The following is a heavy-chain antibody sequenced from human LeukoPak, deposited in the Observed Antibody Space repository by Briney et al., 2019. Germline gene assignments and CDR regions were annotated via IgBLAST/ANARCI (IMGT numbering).Heavy chain of an antibody. CDR1: GFTFSDAW. CDR2: IKQDGSEK. J-gene: IGHJ4*02. D-gene: IGHD5-12*01. CDR3: ARGHSGYDY. Sequence: PGGSLKLSCAASGFTFSDAWMTWVRQAPGKGLEWVANIKQDGSEKYYVDSVKGRFTISRDNAKNSLYLQMNSLRAEDTAVYYCARGHSGYDYWGQGTLVTVSS. V-gene: IGHV3-7*01.